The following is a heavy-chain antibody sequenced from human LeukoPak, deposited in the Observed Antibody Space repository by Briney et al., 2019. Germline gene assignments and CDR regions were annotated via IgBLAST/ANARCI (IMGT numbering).Heavy chain of an antibody. V-gene: IGHV3-48*03. CDR3: ARDRGDGYNFG. CDR1: GFTFSYYD. CDR2: ISSSGSTI. D-gene: IGHD5-24*01. Sequence: GGSLRLSCASSGFTFSYYDMNWVRQAPGKGLEWVSYISSSGSTIYYADSVKGRFTISRDNAKNSLYLQMNSLRAEDTAVYYCARDRGDGYNFGWGQGTLVTVSS. J-gene: IGHJ4*02.